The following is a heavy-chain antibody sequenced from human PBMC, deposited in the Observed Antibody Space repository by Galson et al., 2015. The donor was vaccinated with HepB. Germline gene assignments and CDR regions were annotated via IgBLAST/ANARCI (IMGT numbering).Heavy chain of an antibody. CDR2: VRRKANSYST. CDR1: GFTFSDHY. CDR3: VKGPRGDSAGDYYDLDAFDI. V-gene: IGHV3-72*01. J-gene: IGHJ3*02. Sequence: SLRLSCAASGFTFSDHYMDWVRQAPGKGLEWVGRVRRKANSYSTEYAASVRGSFTISRDDSKRSIYLQMYSLKTEDTAVYYCVKGPRGDSAGDYYDLDAFDIWGQGTMVTVSS. D-gene: IGHD3-22*01.